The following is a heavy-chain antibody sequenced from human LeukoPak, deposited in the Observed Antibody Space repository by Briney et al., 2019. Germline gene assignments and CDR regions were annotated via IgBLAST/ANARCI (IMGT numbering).Heavy chain of an antibody. CDR1: GYTFTGYY. J-gene: IGHJ3*02. V-gene: IGHV1-24*01. CDR3: ARGGAVPATAMSDDAFDI. Sequence: ASVKVSCKASGYTFTGYYMHWVRQAPGQGLEWMGGFDPEDGETIYAQKFQGRVTMTEDTSTDTAYMELSSLRSEDTAVYYCARGGAVPATAMSDDAFDIWGQGTMVTVSS. CDR2: FDPEDGET. D-gene: IGHD2-2*01.